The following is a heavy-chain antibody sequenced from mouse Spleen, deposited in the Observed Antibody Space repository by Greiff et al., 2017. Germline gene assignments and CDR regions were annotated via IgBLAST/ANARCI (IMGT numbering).Heavy chain of an antibody. CDR3: ARWYYGREDY. Sequence: VQLQQSGPELVKPGASVKISCKASGYSFTGYYMNWVKQSPEKSLEWIGEINPSTGGTTYNQKFKAKATLTVDKSSSTAYMQLKSLTSEDSAVYYCARWYYGREDYWGQGTTLTVSS. CDR1: GYSFTGYY. V-gene: IGHV1-42*01. D-gene: IGHD1-1*01. CDR2: INPSTGGT. J-gene: IGHJ2*01.